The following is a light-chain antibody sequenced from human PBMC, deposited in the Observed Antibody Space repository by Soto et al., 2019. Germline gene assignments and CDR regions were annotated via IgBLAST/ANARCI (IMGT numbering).Light chain of an antibody. CDR1: SSNIGSNS. CDR2: NDN. J-gene: IGLJ2*01. V-gene: IGLV1-44*01. Sequence: QSVLTQPPSASGTPGQRVTISCSGSSSNIGSNSVNWYQQLPGTAPKLLIYNDNQRSSGVPGRFSASKSGTSASLAISGLQSEDESHYYCAAWDASLNGPIFGGGTKLTVL. CDR3: AAWDASLNGPI.